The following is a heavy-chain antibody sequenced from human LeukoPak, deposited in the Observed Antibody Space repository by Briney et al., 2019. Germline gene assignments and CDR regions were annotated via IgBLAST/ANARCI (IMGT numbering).Heavy chain of an antibody. D-gene: IGHD3-10*01. CDR2: INHSGST. CDR3: ARVDGRYYYGSGSYSLALDAFDI. J-gene: IGHJ3*02. V-gene: IGHV4-34*01. CDR1: GGSFSGYY. Sequence: SETLSLTCAVYGGSFSGYYWSWIRQPPGKGLEWIGEINHSGSTNYNPSLKSRVTISVDTSKNQFSLKLSSVTAADTAAYYCARVDGRYYYGSGSYSLALDAFDIWGQGTMVTVSS.